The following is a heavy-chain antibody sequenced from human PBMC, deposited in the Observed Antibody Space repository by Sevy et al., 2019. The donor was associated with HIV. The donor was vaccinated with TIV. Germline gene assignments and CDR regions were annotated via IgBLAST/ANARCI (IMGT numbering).Heavy chain of an antibody. CDR3: ARRRVRIAAAGTPSWFDP. V-gene: IGHV4-39*01. J-gene: IGHJ5*02. CDR2: IYYSGST. D-gene: IGHD6-13*01. Sequence: SETLSLTCTVSGGSISSSRYYRGWIRQPPGKGLEWIGSIYYSGSTYYNPSLKSRVTISVDTSKNQFSLKLRSVTAADTAVYYCARRRVRIAAAGTPSWFDPWGQGTLVTVSS. CDR1: GGSISSSRYY.